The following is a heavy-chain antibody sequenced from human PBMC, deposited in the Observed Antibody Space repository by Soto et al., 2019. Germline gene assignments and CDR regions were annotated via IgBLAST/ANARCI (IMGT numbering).Heavy chain of an antibody. CDR2: ISAGGSTV. D-gene: IGHD1-26*01. Sequence: GGSLRLSCAVSGFTFNTFEMNWVRQAPGKGLEWVSYISAGGSTVYYADSVKGRFTISRDNAKKSLYLQMNSLRAEDTGIYYCARSGSYYRELDYWGQGTLVTVSS. CDR1: GFTFNTFE. CDR3: ARSGSYYRELDY. V-gene: IGHV3-48*03. J-gene: IGHJ4*02.